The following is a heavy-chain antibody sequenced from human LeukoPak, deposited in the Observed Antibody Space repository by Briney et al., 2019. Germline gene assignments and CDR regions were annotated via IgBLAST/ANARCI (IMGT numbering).Heavy chain of an antibody. Sequence: GGSLRLSCAASGFTSSGYAMYWVRQAPGKGLEWVSCIDAGGVNTYYADSVKGRFTISRDNSKNTLYLQMNSLRAEDTAVYYCAKDLTLKGATSVSFDYWGQGTLVTVSS. J-gene: IGHJ4*02. CDR1: GFTSSGYA. V-gene: IGHV3-23*01. CDR2: IDAGGVNT. CDR3: AKDLTLKGATSVSFDY. D-gene: IGHD1-26*01.